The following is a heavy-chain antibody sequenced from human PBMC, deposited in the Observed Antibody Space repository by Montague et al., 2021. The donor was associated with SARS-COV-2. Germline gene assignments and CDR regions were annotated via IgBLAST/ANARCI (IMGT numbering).Heavy chain of an antibody. CDR2: IYYSGST. CDR3: ARYYYDFWSGYYSHYYFDY. CDR1: GGSISSYY. Sequence: SETLSLTCTVSGGSISSYYCSWIRQPPGKGLEWIGYIYYSGSTNXNPSLKSRVTISVDTSKNQFSLKLSSVTAADTAVYYCARYYYDFWSGYYSHYYFDYWGQGTLVTVSS. V-gene: IGHV4-59*01. D-gene: IGHD3-3*01. J-gene: IGHJ4*02.